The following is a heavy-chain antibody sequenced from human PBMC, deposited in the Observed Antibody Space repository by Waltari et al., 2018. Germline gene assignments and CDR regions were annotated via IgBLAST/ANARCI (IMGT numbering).Heavy chain of an antibody. D-gene: IGHD3-10*01. J-gene: IGHJ4*02. CDR3: ARVNRESLIRGATIDS. V-gene: IGHV3-23*01. CDR2: INFSGGNT. CDR1: GFNFRNYA. Sequence: EVQLLESGGAFVRPGGSLRLSCAASGFNFRNYAMTWVRQAPGKGLEWVASINFSGGNTVYADSVKGRSNIARDNSKNTLSIQLDRLRLDDTAVYFCARVNRESLIRGATIDSWGQGTRVTVSS.